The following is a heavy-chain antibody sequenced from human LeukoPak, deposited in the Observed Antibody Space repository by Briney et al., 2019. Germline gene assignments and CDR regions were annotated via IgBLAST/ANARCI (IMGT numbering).Heavy chain of an antibody. D-gene: IGHD3-10*01. CDR1: GFSFSNYA. CDR2: ISYDGSNK. J-gene: IGHJ3*02. V-gene: IGHV3-30-3*01. CDR3: ARGGTMVRGVISYDAFDI. Sequence: PGRSLRLSCAASGFSFSNYAMHWVRQAPGKGLEWVAVISYDGSNKYYADSVKGRFTISRDNAKNSLYLQMNSLRAEDTAVYYCARGGTMVRGVISYDAFDIWGQGTMVTVSS.